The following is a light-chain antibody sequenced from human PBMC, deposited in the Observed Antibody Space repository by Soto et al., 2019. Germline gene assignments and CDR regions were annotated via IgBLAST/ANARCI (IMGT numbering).Light chain of an antibody. CDR3: QQYNRPYT. Sequence: DIQMTQSPSTLSASVGDRVTITCRASENINRWLAWYQQKPGKAPKLLIYKASSLESGVPSRFSGSGSGTEFNLTISSLQPDDFETYYCQQYNRPYTFGQGTKLEIK. J-gene: IGKJ2*01. CDR2: KAS. CDR1: ENINRW. V-gene: IGKV1-5*03.